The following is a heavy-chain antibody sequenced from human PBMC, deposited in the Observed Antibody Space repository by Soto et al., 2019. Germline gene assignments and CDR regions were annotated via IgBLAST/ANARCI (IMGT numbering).Heavy chain of an antibody. CDR2: IIPIFGTA. CDR3: ARSTDYGDYPPDV. Sequence: ASVKVSCKASGGTFSSYAISWVRQAPGQGLEWMGGIIPIFGTANYAQKFQGRVTITADESTSTAYMELSSLRSEDTAVYYCARSTDYGDYPPDVWGQGTTVTVSS. V-gene: IGHV1-69*13. D-gene: IGHD4-17*01. J-gene: IGHJ6*02. CDR1: GGTFSSYA.